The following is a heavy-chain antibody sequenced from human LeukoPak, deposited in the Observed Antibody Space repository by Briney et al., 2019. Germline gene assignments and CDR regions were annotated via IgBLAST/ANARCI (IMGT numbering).Heavy chain of an antibody. CDR1: GFTVSSNY. V-gene: IGHV3-66*03. CDR2: LYASGSA. Sequence: PGGSLRLSCAASGFTVSSNYMSWVRQAPGKGLEWVSILYASGSAYYADSVKGRFTISRDNSKNTLYLQMNSLRAEDTAVYYCAKAFYDSSGPPGLLDYWGQGTLVTVSS. J-gene: IGHJ4*02. D-gene: IGHD3-22*01. CDR3: AKAFYDSSGPPGLLDY.